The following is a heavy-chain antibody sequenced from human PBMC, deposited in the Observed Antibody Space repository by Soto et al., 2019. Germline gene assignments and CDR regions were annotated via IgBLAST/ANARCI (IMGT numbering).Heavy chain of an antibody. D-gene: IGHD3-22*01. J-gene: IGHJ4*02. CDR1: GGTFSSYA. Sequence: GASVKVSCKASGGTFSSYAISWVRQAPGQGLEWMGGIIPIFGTANYAQKFQGRVTITADESTSTAYMELSSLRSEDTAVYYCARQAVYYDSSGYLDYWGQGTLVTVSS. CDR3: ARQAVYYDSSGYLDY. V-gene: IGHV1-69*13. CDR2: IIPIFGTA.